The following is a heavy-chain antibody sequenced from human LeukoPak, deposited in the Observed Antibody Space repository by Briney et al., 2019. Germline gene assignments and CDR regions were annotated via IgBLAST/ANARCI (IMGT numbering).Heavy chain of an antibody. Sequence: GASVKVSCKASGGTFSSYAISWVRQAPGQGLEWMGGIIPIFGTANYAQKFQGRVTITADRSTSTAYMELSSLRSEDTAVYYCARSWNDRNWFDPWGQGTLVTVSS. CDR1: GGTFSSYA. J-gene: IGHJ5*02. D-gene: IGHD1-1*01. CDR2: IIPIFGTA. CDR3: ARSWNDRNWFDP. V-gene: IGHV1-69*06.